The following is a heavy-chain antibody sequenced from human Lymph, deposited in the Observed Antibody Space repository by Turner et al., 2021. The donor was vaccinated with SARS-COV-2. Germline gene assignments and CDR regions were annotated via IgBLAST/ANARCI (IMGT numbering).Heavy chain of an antibody. J-gene: IGHJ4*02. CDR2: IYSGGST. CDR1: GFTVSCNS. V-gene: IGHV3-53*01. CDR3: ARVLPDGDYFDY. D-gene: IGHD4-17*01. Sequence: EVQLVESGGGLIQPGGSLRLSCAASGFTVSCNSMTWVRQAPGKGVGWVSLIYSGGSTYYADSVKGRFTISKDNSKNTMYLQMNSLRADDTAVYYCARVLPDGDYFDYWGQGTLVTVSS.